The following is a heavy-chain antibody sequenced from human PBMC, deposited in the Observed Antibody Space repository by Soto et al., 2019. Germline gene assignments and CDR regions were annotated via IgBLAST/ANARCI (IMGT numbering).Heavy chain of an antibody. V-gene: IGHV4-31*03. D-gene: IGHD6-13*01. CDR3: ARWYSSSWYFDY. J-gene: IGHJ4*02. CDR1: GGSISSGGYY. Sequence: QVQLQESGPGLVKPSQTLSLTCTVSGGSISSGGYYWSWIRQHPGKGLEWIGYIYYSGSTYYNPSLTSRVTISVDTSKNQFSLKLSSVTAADTAVYYCARWYSSSWYFDYWGQGTLVTVSS. CDR2: IYYSGST.